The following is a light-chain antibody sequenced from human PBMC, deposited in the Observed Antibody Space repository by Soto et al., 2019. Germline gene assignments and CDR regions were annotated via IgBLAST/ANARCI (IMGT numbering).Light chain of an antibody. CDR1: SSDVGGYNY. J-gene: IGLJ1*01. CDR2: EVT. Sequence: QSALTKPPSASGSPGQSVTISCTGTSSDVGGYNYVSWYQQHPGKAPKLVIYEVTKRPSGVPDRFSGSKSGNTASLTVSGLQAEDEADYYCSLFTGASTIFGTGTKLTVL. CDR3: SLFTGASTI. V-gene: IGLV2-8*01.